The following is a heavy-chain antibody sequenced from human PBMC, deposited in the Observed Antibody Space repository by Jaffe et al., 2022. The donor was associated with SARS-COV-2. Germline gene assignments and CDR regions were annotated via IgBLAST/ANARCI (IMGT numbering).Heavy chain of an antibody. J-gene: IGHJ4*02. CDR3: ARDWCGGPCYSGFDS. D-gene: IGHD2-15*01. V-gene: IGHV7-4-1*02. CDR1: GYTFSNYA. Sequence: QVQLVQSGSELKKPGASVRVSCKASGYTFSNYAMNWVRQAPGQGLEWMGWINTNTGNPMYAQGFTGRFVFSLDSSVSTAYLQISSLKAEDTAVYFCARDWCGGPCYSGFDSWGQGTLVTVSS. CDR2: INTNTGNP.